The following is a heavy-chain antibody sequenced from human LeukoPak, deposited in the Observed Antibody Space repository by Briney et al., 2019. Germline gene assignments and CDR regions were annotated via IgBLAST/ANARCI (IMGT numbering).Heavy chain of an antibody. D-gene: IGHD6-19*01. CDR1: GYSISSGYY. CDR3: ARAQGIAVAGVAY. V-gene: IGHV4-38-2*02. J-gene: IGHJ4*02. Sequence: SETLSLTCTVSGYSISSGYYWGWIRQPPGKGLEWIGSIYHSGSTYYNPSLKSRVTISVDTSKNQFSLKLSSVTAADTAVYYCARAQGIAVAGVAYWGQGTLVTVSS. CDR2: IYHSGST.